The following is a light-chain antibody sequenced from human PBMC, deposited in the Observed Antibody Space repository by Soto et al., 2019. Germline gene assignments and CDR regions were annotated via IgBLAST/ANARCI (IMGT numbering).Light chain of an antibody. CDR2: EVS. CDR1: SSDVGGYNY. J-gene: IGLJ1*01. Sequence: QSALTQPPSASGSVGQSVTISCTGTSSDVGGYNYVSWYQQHPGKAPKLLIYEVSKRPAEVPDRFSGSKSGYTASLTVSGLQSEDEADYYCSSYTSDNTVVFGTGTKLTVL. CDR3: SSYTSDNTVV. V-gene: IGLV2-8*01.